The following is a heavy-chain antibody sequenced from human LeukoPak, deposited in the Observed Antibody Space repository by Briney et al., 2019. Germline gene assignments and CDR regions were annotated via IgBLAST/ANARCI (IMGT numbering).Heavy chain of an antibody. CDR3: ARPEYGGNYDY. J-gene: IGHJ4*02. CDR2: IYYSGST. D-gene: IGHD4-23*01. Sequence: SETLSLTCTVSGGSISSSSYYWGWIRQPPGKGLEWIGSIYYSGSTYYNPSLKSRVTISVDTSKNQFSLKLSSVTAADTAVYYCARPEYGGNYDYWGQGTLVTVSS. CDR1: GGSISSSSYY. V-gene: IGHV4-39*01.